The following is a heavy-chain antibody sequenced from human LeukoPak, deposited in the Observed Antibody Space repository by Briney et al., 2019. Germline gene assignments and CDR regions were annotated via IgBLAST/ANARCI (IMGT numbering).Heavy chain of an antibody. CDR1: GFDLNTYE. CDR3: ARGDPHADL. J-gene: IGHJ5*02. Sequence: GGSLRLSCAASGFDLNTYEMNWVRQAPGKGLEWIADITISGHTKNYADSVKGRFTISRDNAGTSLYLQMSSLTVEETGVYYCARGDPHADLWGQGTLVTVSS. V-gene: IGHV3-48*03. CDR2: ITISGHTK.